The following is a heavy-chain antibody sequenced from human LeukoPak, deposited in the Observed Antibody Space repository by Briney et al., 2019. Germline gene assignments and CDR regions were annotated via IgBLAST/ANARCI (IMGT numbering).Heavy chain of an antibody. CDR3: VSGGYYDFWSGYYLDY. Sequence: LRASVKVSCKASGGTFSSYAISWVRQAPGQGLEWMGRIIPILGIANYAQKFQGRVTITADKSTSTAYMELSSLGSEDTAVYYCVSGGYYDFWSGYYLDYWGQGTLVTVSS. D-gene: IGHD3-3*01. J-gene: IGHJ4*02. V-gene: IGHV1-69*04. CDR1: GGTFSSYA. CDR2: IIPILGIA.